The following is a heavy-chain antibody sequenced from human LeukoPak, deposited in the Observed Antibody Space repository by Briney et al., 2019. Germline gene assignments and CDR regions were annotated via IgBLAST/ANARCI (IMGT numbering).Heavy chain of an antibody. V-gene: IGHV3-66*01. Sequence: GSLRLSCAASGFTVSSNYMSWVRQAPGKGLEWVSVIYSDGKTFYADSVKGRFTISRDTSKNTVYLQMNSLRAEDTAVYYCTRAAWDYWAQGTLVTVSS. D-gene: IGHD6-25*01. J-gene: IGHJ4*02. CDR1: GFTVSSNY. CDR2: IYSDGKT. CDR3: TRAAWDY.